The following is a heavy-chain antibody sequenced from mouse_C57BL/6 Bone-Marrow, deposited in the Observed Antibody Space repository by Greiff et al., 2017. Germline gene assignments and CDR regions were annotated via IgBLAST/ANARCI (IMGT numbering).Heavy chain of an antibody. CDR1: GFTFSSYA. D-gene: IGHD1-1*01. Sequence: EVQLQESGGGLVKPGGSLKLSCAASGFTFSSYAMSWVRQTPEKRLEWVATISDGGSYTYYPDNVKGRFTISRDNAKNNLYLQMSHLQSEDTAMYYCARVLRRVYYAMDYWGQGTSVTVSS. CDR2: ISDGGSYT. V-gene: IGHV5-4*01. J-gene: IGHJ4*01. CDR3: ARVLRRVYYAMDY.